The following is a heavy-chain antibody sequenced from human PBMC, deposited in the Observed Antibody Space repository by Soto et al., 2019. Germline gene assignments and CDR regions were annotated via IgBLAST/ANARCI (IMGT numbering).Heavy chain of an antibody. J-gene: IGHJ5*02. CDR1: GYTFTGYY. CDR3: ARGLVVPAAIDP. CDR2: INPNSGGT. D-gene: IGHD2-2*01. V-gene: IGHV1-2*04. Sequence: ASVKVSCKASGYTFTGYYMHWVRQAPGQGLEWMGWINPNSGGTNYAQKFQGWVTMARDTSISTAYMELSRLRSDDTAVYYCARGLVVPAAIDPWGQGTLVTVSS.